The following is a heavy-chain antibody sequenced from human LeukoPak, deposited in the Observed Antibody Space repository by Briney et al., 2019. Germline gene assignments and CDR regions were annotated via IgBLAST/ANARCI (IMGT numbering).Heavy chain of an antibody. CDR1: GGSISSYY. D-gene: IGHD3-10*01. CDR2: IYYSGST. Sequence: SETLSLTCTVSGGSISSYYWSWIRQPPGKGLAWIGYIYYSGSTNYNPSLKSRVTISVDTSKNQFSLKLSSVTAADTAVYYCARARMVRGARFDPWGQGTLVTVSS. J-gene: IGHJ5*02. CDR3: ARARMVRGARFDP. V-gene: IGHV4-59*01.